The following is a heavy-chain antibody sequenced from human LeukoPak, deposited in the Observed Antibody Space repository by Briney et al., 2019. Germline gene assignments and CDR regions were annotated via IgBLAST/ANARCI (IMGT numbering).Heavy chain of an antibody. CDR2: IYYSGST. CDR3: AREGGYCSSTSCYGDAFDI. J-gene: IGHJ3*02. V-gene: IGHV4-59*01. Sequence: SETLSLTCTVSGGSISSYYWSWIRQPPGKGLEWIGYIYYSGSTNYNPSLKSRVTISVDTSKNQFSLKLSSVTAADTAVYYCAREGGYCSSTSCYGDAFDIWGQGTMVTVSS. CDR1: GGSISSYY. D-gene: IGHD2-2*01.